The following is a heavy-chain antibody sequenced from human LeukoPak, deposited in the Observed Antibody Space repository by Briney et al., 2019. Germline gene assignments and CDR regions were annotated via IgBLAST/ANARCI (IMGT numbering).Heavy chain of an antibody. J-gene: IGHJ3*02. CDR1: GYTFTSYG. CDR3: AREVSTMIVAPTDAFDI. V-gene: IGHV1-18*01. D-gene: IGHD3-22*01. CDR2: ISAYNGNT. Sequence: ASVKVSCKASGYTFTSYGISWVRQAPGQGLEWMGWISAYNGNTNYAQKLQGRVTMTTDTSTSTAYMELRSLRSDDTAVYYCAREVSTMIVAPTDAFDIWGQGTMVTVSS.